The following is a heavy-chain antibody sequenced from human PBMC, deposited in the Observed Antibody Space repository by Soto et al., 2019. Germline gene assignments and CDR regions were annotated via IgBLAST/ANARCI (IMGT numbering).Heavy chain of an antibody. CDR3: ARDTTYYYGFDGMDV. CDR1: GFTFSSYW. D-gene: IGHD3-10*01. CDR2: IKQDGSEK. V-gene: IGHV3-7*03. J-gene: IGHJ6*02. Sequence: PGGSLRLSCAASGFTFSSYWMSWVRQAPGKRLEWVANIKQDGSEKYYVDSVKGRFTISRDNAKNSLYLQMNSLRAEDTAVYYCARDTTYYYGFDGMDVWGQGTTVTVSS.